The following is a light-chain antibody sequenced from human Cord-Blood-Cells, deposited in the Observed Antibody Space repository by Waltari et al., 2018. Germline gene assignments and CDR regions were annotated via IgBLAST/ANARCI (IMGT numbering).Light chain of an antibody. CDR3: QQRSNWPPLT. J-gene: IGKJ4*01. Sequence: EIVLTQSPATLSLSPGERATHYCRASQSVSSYLAWYQQKPGQAPRLLIYDASNRATGIPARFSGSVSGTDFTLTISSLEPEDFAVYSCQQRSNWPPLTFGGGTKVEIK. V-gene: IGKV3-11*01. CDR1: QSVSSY. CDR2: DAS.